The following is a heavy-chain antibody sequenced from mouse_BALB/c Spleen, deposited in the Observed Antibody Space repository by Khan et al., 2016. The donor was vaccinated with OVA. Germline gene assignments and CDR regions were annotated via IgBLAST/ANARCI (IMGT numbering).Heavy chain of an antibody. J-gene: IGHJ1*01. CDR1: GFNIKDTY. D-gene: IGHD2-10*02. CDR2: ITPANGNT. V-gene: IGHV14-3*02. CDR3: VRPSYDPRNFDV. Sequence: VQLQQSGAELVKPGASVKLSCTASGFNIKDTYIHWVKRRPEQGLEWIGRITPANGNTEYDPKFQGKATMRADTSSTTAYLQLSSLTSGETAGDYWVRPSYDPRNFDVWGAGTTVTVSS.